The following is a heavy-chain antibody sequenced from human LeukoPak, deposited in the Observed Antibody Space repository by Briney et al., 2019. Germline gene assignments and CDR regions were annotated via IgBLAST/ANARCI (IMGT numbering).Heavy chain of an antibody. CDR3: ARGVDFRDSSGYDY. CDR2: IIPIFGTA. D-gene: IGHD3-22*01. CDR1: GGTFSSYA. V-gene: IGHV1-69*13. J-gene: IGHJ4*02. Sequence: SVKVSCKASGGTFSSYAISWVRQAPGQGLEWMGGIIPIFGTANYAQKFQGRVTITADESTSTAYMELSSLRSEDTAVYYCARGVDFRDSSGYDYWGQGTLVTVSS.